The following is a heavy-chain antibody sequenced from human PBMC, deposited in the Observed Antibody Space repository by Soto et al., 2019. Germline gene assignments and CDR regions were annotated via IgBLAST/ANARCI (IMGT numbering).Heavy chain of an antibody. V-gene: IGHV3-7*01. D-gene: IGHD2-2*01. CDR3: ARAGASCYCSDY. CDR1: GFSFSSHW. Sequence: TGGSLRLSCAASGFSFSSHWMNWVRQAPGKGPEWVANIKEDGSEKDYADSVKGRFTISRDNAKNSLYLQMNSLRAEDTGLYYCARAGASCYCSDYWGQGTLVTVSS. CDR2: IKEDGSEK. J-gene: IGHJ4*02.